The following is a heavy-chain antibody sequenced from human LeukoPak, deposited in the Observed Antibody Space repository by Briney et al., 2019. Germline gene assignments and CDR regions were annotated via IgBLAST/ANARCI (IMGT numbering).Heavy chain of an antibody. J-gene: IGHJ1*01. CDR2: ISTKTGTP. D-gene: IGHD3-3*01. CDR1: GYTFTDYT. CDR3: ARILGDHQKDFHH. V-gene: IGHV7-4-1*02. Sequence: ASVKVSCKTSGYTFTDYTLDWVRQAPGRGLEWMGWISTKTGTPHVQGFTGRFVFSLDTSVSTAYLQISNLNLDDTAVYYCARILGDHQKDFHHWGQGTLVTASS.